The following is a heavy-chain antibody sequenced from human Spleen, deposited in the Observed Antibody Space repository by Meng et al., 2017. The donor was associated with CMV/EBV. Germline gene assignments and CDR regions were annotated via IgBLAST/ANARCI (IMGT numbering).Heavy chain of an antibody. D-gene: IGHD2-15*01. Sequence: EVQLVESGGGLVKPGGSLRLSCAASGVTFSSYSMNWVRQAPGKGLEWVSSISSSSSYIYYADSVKGRFTISRDNAKNSLYLQMNSLRAEDTAVYYCARRKLGYCSGGSCAWFDPWGQGTLVTVSS. J-gene: IGHJ5*02. V-gene: IGHV3-21*01. CDR3: ARRKLGYCSGGSCAWFDP. CDR1: GVTFSSYS. CDR2: ISSSSSYI.